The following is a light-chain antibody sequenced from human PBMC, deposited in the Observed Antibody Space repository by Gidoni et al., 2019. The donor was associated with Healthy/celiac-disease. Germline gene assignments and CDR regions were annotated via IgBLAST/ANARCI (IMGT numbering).Light chain of an antibody. CDR2: GAS. CDR1: QSVSSSY. J-gene: IGKJ1*01. CDR3: QQYGSSPQT. V-gene: IGKV3-20*01. Sequence: DIVLTQSPGTLSLSPGERATLSCRASQSVSSSYLAWQQQKPGQAPRLLIYGASSRATGIPDRFSGSGSGTDFTLTISRLEPEDFAVYYCQQYGSSPQTFGQGTKVEIK.